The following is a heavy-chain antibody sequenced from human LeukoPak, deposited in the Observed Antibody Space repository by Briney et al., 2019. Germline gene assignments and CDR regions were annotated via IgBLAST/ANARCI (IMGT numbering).Heavy chain of an antibody. CDR3: ARVDLRYCSGGSCPFDY. Sequence: KPSQTLSLTRTVSGGSISGGSYYWSWIRQPAGKGLEWIGRIYTSGSTNYNPSLKSRVTISVDTSKNQFSLKLSSVTAADTAVYYCARVDLRYCSGGSCPFDYWGQGTLVTVSS. D-gene: IGHD2-15*01. CDR1: GGSISGGSYY. V-gene: IGHV4-61*02. CDR2: IYTSGST. J-gene: IGHJ4*02.